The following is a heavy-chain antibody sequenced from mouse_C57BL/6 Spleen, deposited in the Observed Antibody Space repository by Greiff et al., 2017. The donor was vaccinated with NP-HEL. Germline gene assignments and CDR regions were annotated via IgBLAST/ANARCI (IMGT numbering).Heavy chain of an antibody. V-gene: IGHV1-69*01. D-gene: IGHD2-1*01. J-gene: IGHJ3*01. CDR2: IDPSDSYT. Sequence: VQLQQPGAELVMPGASVKLSCKASGYTFTSYWMHWVKQRPGQGLEWIGEIDPSDSYTNYNQQFKGKSTLTVDKSSSTAYMQLSSLTSEDSAVYYCARGDGNYPWFAYWGQGTLVTVSA. CDR3: ARGDGNYPWFAY. CDR1: GYTFTSYW.